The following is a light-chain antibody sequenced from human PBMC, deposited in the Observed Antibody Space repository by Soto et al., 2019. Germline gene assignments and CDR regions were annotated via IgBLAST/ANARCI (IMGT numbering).Light chain of an antibody. J-gene: IGLJ1*01. Sequence: QSVLTQPPSASGTPGQRVSISCSGSSSNIGSNTVNWYQQVPGTAPKLLIYGNNNRPSGVPARFSGSKSGTSASLAIAGLQAEDEGDYYCQSYDSSLSGYVFGTGTKVTVL. V-gene: IGLV1-44*01. CDR1: SSNIGSNT. CDR3: QSYDSSLSGYV. CDR2: GNN.